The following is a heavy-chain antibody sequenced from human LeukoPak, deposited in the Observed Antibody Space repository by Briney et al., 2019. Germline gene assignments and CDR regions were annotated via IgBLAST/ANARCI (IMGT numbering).Heavy chain of an antibody. J-gene: IGHJ4*02. V-gene: IGHV3-23*01. D-gene: IGHD3-10*01. CDR3: AKVASLLWFGELFPETFDY. Sequence: GGSLRLSCAASGFTFSSYGMSWVRQAPGKGLEWVSAISGSGGSTNYADSVKGRFTISRDNSKNTLYLQMNSLRAEDTAVYYCAKVASLLWFGELFPETFDYWGQGTLVTVSS. CDR1: GFTFSSYG. CDR2: ISGSGGST.